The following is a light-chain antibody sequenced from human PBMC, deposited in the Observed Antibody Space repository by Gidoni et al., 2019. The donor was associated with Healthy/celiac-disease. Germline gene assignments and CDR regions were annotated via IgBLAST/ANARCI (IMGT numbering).Light chain of an antibody. CDR3: QQYGSSYT. CDR1: QSVSSSY. CDR2: GAS. V-gene: IGKV3-20*01. J-gene: IGKJ2*01. Sequence: DIVLTQSPGTLSLSPGERATLSCRAIQSVSSSYLAWYQQKPGQASRLLIYGASSRATGIPDRFSGSGSGTDFTLTISRLEPEDFAVYYCQQYGSSYTFGQGTKLEIK.